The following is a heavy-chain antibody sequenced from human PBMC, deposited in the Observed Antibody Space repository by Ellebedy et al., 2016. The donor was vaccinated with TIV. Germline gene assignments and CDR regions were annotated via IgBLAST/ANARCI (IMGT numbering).Heavy chain of an antibody. V-gene: IGHV5-51*01. CDR1: GYSFTSYW. Sequence: GESLKISCKASGYSFTSYWIAWVRQMPGKGLEWMGIIYPGDSDFRYSPSFQGQVTISADTSISPAYLPWSSLKASDTAMYYCARPRIPARPDCGFDIWGQGTMVTVSS. CDR2: IYPGDSDF. D-gene: IGHD6-6*01. CDR3: ARPRIPARPDCGFDI. J-gene: IGHJ3*02.